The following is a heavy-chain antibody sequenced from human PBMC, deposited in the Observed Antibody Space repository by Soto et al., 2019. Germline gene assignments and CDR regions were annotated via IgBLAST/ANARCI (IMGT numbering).Heavy chain of an antibody. CDR2: IKQDGSEK. D-gene: IGHD1-26*01. CDR1: GFTFSSYW. V-gene: IGHV3-7*01. J-gene: IGHJ3*02. Sequence: TGGSLRLSCAASGFTFSSYWMSWVRQAPGKGLEWVANIKQDGSEKYYVDSVKGRFTISRDNAKNSLYLQMNSLRAEDTAVYYCARPFTTGVGAGAFDIWGKGTMVTV. CDR3: ARPFTTGVGAGAFDI.